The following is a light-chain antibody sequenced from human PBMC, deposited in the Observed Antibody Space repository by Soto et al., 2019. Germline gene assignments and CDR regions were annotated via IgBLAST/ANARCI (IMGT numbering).Light chain of an antibody. CDR2: EVT. J-gene: IGLJ2*01. CDR3: NSYAISVTLV. CDR1: TSDVGASNY. Sequence: QSALTQPASVSGSPGQSITISCTGTTSDVGASNYVSWYQHHPGKAPKLLIYEVTNRPSGVSNRFSGSKSGNTASLTISGLQAEDEADYYCNSYAISVTLVFGGGTKVTVL. V-gene: IGLV2-14*01.